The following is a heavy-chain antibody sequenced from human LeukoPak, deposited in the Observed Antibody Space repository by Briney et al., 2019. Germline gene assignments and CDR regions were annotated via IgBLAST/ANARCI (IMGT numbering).Heavy chain of an antibody. CDR3: ARESIAAVHGMDV. CDR2: IYYSGST. Sequence: PSETLSLTCTVSGGSISSSSYYWGWIRQPPGKGLEWIGSIYYSGSTYYNPSFKSRVTISVDTSKNQFSLKLSSVTAADTAVYYCARESIAAVHGMDVWGQGTTVTVSS. V-gene: IGHV4-39*02. CDR1: GGSISSSSYY. J-gene: IGHJ6*02. D-gene: IGHD6-6*01.